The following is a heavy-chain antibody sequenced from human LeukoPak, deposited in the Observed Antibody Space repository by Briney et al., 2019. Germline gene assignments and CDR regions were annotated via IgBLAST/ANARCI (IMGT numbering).Heavy chain of an antibody. J-gene: IGHJ4*02. CDR2: IIGSSGST. D-gene: IGHD3-22*01. CDR1: GFTFTTYD. CDR3: AKGTYYYDSSGYYGGYYFDY. Sequence: GGSLRLSCAASGFTFTTYDMSWVRQAPGKGLEWVSTIIGSSGSTYYADSVKGRFTISRDNSKNTLYLQMNSLRAEDTAVYYCAKGTYYYDSSGYYGGYYFDYWGQGTLVTVSS. V-gene: IGHV3-23*01.